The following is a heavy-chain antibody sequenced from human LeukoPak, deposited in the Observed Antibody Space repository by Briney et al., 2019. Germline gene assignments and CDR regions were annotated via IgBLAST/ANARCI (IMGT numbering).Heavy chain of an antibody. CDR1: GFTFSSYS. CDR3: ARIEWERLGRAFDI. J-gene: IGHJ3*02. V-gene: IGHV3-48*01. Sequence: GGSLRLSCAASGFTFSSYSMNWVRQSPGKGLEWLSYISGGSDTRYHADSLKGRFTISRDNSKNTLYLQMNSLRAEDMAVYYCARIEWERLGRAFDIWGQGTMVTVSS. D-gene: IGHD1-26*01. CDR2: ISGGSDTR.